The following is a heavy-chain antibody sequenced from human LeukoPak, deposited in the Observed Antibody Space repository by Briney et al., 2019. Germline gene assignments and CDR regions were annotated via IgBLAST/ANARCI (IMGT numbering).Heavy chain of an antibody. CDR3: ARGLMVRGVPDY. CDR2: LYYRGSA. D-gene: IGHD3-10*01. J-gene: IGHJ4*02. CDR1: GGSISSDSYY. Sequence: ETLSLTCIVSGGSISSDSYYWAWIRQPPGKGLQWIGSLYYRGSAYYDSSLKSRVTISVDTSKNQFSLKLSSVTAADTAVYYCARGLMVRGVPDYWGQGTLVTVSS. V-gene: IGHV4-39*07.